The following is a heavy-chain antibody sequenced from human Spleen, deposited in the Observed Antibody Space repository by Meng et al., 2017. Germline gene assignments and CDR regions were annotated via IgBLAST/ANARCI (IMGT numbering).Heavy chain of an antibody. CDR2: IIPIFGTA. CDR1: GGTFSRYA. J-gene: IGHJ4*02. Sequence: GRVVQSGAGVRKLGCSVKASCKVSGGTFSRYAISWVRQAPGQGLEWMGGIIPIFGTANYAQKFQGRVTITADESTSTAYMELSSLRSEDTAVYYCAVHYCSGGSCYPDYWGQGTLVTVSS. V-gene: IGHV1-69*01. D-gene: IGHD2-15*01. CDR3: AVHYCSGGSCYPDY.